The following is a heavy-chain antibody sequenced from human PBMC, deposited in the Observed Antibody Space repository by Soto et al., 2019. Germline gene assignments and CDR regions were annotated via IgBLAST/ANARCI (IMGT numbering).Heavy chain of an antibody. CDR2: IGGSGGNR. CDR3: ARVASDYINSVDH. Sequence: EVQLLESGGDLVQPGGSLRLSCAASGFTFNAYAMTWVRQAPGKGLEWVSAIGGSGGNRYYAASVKGRFTISRDNSKDTLDLQMSSLRVEDTAVYYCARVASDYINSVDHWGQGILVTVSS. D-gene: IGHD4-4*01. CDR1: GFTFNAYA. J-gene: IGHJ4*02. V-gene: IGHV3-23*01.